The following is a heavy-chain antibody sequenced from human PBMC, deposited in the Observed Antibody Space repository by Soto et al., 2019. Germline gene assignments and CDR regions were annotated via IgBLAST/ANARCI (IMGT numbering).Heavy chain of an antibody. CDR2: IIPIFGTA. D-gene: IGHD6-13*01. J-gene: IGHJ5*02. Sequence: SVKVSCKASGGTFSSYAISWVRQAPVQGLEWMGGIIPIFGTASYAQKFQGRVTITADKSTSTAYMELSSLRSEDTAVYYCARDRGIAAAGLLTFDPWGPGTLVTVYS. CDR1: GGTFSSYA. V-gene: IGHV1-69*06. CDR3: ARDRGIAAAGLLTFDP.